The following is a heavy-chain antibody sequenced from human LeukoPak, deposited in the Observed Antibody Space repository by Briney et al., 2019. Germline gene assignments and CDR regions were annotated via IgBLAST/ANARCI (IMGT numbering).Heavy chain of an antibody. CDR1: GGSISTYF. CDR3: ASNGLFGEDWFDP. J-gene: IGHJ5*02. D-gene: IGHD3-10*01. V-gene: IGHV4-59*01. Sequence: SETLSLTCTVSGGSISTYFWSWIRQPPGKGLEWIGYIYYSGSTNYNPSLKSRVTISLDTSKNQFSLKLSSVTAADTAVYYCASNGLFGEDWFDPWGQGTLVTVSS. CDR2: IYYSGST.